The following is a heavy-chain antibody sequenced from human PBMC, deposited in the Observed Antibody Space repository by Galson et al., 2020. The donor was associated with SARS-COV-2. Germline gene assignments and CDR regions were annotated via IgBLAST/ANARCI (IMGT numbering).Heavy chain of an antibody. D-gene: IGHD3-10*01. CDR2: VSWNSGFI. CDR1: GFTFNDYA. Sequence: SLKISCAASGFTFNDYAMHWVRQAPGKGLEWVAGVSWNSGFIDYADSVKGRFTISRDNARNSMSLQMNNLRTEDTALYYCTRWTYYYGSGTLRGWFDPWGQGALVSVSS. CDR3: TRWTYYYGSGTLRGWFDP. J-gene: IGHJ5*02. V-gene: IGHV3-9*01.